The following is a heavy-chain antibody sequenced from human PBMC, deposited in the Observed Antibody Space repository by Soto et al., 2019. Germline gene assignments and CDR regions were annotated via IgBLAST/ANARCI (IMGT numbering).Heavy chain of an antibody. CDR3: ARDLSLVWYCGF. Sequence: ASVKVSCKASGYTFTNYAMHWVRQAPGQRLEWMGWINAGNGNTKYSQKFQGRVTITRDTSASTAYMELSSLRSEDTAVYYCARDLSLVWYCGFWGHVXLFTASS. V-gene: IGHV1-3*01. J-gene: IGHJ4*01. CDR1: GYTFTNYA. D-gene: IGHD3-16*01. CDR2: INAGNGNT.